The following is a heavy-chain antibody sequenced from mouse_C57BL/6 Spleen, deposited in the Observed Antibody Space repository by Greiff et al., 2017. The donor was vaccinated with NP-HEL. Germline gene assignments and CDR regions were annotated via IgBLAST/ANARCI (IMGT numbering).Heavy chain of an antibody. V-gene: IGHV1-55*01. Sequence: QVQLQQPGAELVKPGASVKMSCKASGYTFTSYWITWVKQRPGQGLEWIGDIYPGSGSTNYNEKFKSKATLTVDTSSSTAYMQLSSLTSEDSAVYYCAREAYSSGYEDYWGQGTTLTVSS. D-gene: IGHD3-2*02. CDR1: GYTFTSYW. CDR3: AREAYSSGYEDY. CDR2: IYPGSGST. J-gene: IGHJ2*01.